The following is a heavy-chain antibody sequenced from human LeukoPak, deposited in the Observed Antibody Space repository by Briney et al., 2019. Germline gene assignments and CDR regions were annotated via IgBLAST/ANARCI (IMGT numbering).Heavy chain of an antibody. CDR2: FYYSGST. CDR1: GGSISSYY. V-gene: IGHV4-59*01. CDR3: ARGRTYYYGSYFDY. D-gene: IGHD3-10*01. J-gene: IGHJ4*02. Sequence: SETLSLTCTVSGGSISSYYWSWLRQPPGKGLEWIGYFYYSGSTNYNPSLKSRVTISVDTSKNQFSLKLSSVTAADTAVYYCARGRTYYYGSYFDYWGQGTLVTVSS.